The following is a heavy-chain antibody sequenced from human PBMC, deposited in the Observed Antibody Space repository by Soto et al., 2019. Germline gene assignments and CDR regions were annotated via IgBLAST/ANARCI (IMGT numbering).Heavy chain of an antibody. V-gene: IGHV1-69*12. CDR2: IIPIFGTP. J-gene: IGHJ6*02. D-gene: IGHD1-7*01. Sequence: QVQLLQSGAEVKKPGSSVRVSCMTSGGTFTSYALNWVRQAPGQGPEWMGVIIPIFGTPIYAQKFQGRLTLTADGSTSTIYMELSSLTSEDTAVYYCARGANYEASYYDMVVWGQGTTVIVSS. CDR1: GGTFTSYA. CDR3: ARGANYEASYYDMVV.